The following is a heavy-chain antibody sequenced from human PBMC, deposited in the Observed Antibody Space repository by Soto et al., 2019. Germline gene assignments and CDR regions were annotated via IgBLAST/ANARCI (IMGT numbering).Heavy chain of an antibody. CDR3: AKAPPYCSSTSCFDY. V-gene: IGHV3-23*01. J-gene: IGHJ4*02. CDR2: ISGSGGST. D-gene: IGHD2-2*01. CDR1: GFTFSSYA. Sequence: GGSLRLSCAASGFTFSSYAMIWVRQAPGKGLEWVSAISGSGGSTYYADSVKGRFTISRDNSKNTLYLQMNSLRAEDTAVYYCAKAPPYCSSTSCFDYWGQGTLVTVSS.